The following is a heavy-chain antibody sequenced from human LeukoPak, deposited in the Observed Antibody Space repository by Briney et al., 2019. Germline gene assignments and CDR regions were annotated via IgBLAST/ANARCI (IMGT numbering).Heavy chain of an antibody. Sequence: ASVKVSCKASGGTFSSYAISWVRQAPGQGLEWMGWISAYNGNTNYAQKLQGRVTMTTDTSTSTAYMELRSLRSDDTAVYYCARSRAARPEYFQHWGQGTLVTVSS. D-gene: IGHD6-6*01. V-gene: IGHV1-18*01. J-gene: IGHJ1*01. CDR3: ARSRAARPEYFQH. CDR2: ISAYNGNT. CDR1: GGTFSSYA.